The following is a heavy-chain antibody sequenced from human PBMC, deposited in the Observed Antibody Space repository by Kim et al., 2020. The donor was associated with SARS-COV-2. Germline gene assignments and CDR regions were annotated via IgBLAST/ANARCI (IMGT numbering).Heavy chain of an antibody. CDR1: GGTFSSYT. Sequence: SVKVSCKASGGTFSSYTISWVRQAPGQGLEWMGGIIPMFGIPNYAQKFQGRVTITADKSTSTAYMKLSSLRSEDTAVYYCARPGYCTSNSCYIFDYWGQGTLVTVSS. J-gene: IGHJ4*02. CDR2: IIPMFGIP. V-gene: IGHV1-69*10. CDR3: ARPGYCTSNSCYIFDY. D-gene: IGHD2-2*03.